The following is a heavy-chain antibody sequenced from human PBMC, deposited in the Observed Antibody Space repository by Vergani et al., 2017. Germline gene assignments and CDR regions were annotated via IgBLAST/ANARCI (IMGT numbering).Heavy chain of an antibody. D-gene: IGHD5-12*01. J-gene: IGHJ4*02. CDR1: GYPLRNRYY. CDR2: IDHSGST. V-gene: IGHV4-38-2*01. Sequence: QVQLQELGPGLVEPSETLSLICAVSGYPLRNRYYWGWTRQPPGKGLEWIGSIDHSGSTHCNPYLKSRVTISVDTSKNDFSLKVTSVTAADTAVYYCTRQPQEGASGPPGVPTWGQGISVIVSS. CDR3: TRQPQEGASGPPGVPT.